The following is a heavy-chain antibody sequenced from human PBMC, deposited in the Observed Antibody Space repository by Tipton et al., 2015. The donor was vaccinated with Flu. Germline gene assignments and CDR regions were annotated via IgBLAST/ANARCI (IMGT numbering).Heavy chain of an antibody. Sequence: TLSLTCPVSGGSVSSGSSYWSWIRQPPGKGLEWIGSIHHSGTAYYKPSLKSRVTISIDTSMNQFSLKLVSVTAADTAVYYCARDDYDVLTGNEFDCWGQGTLVTVSS. CDR1: GGSVSSGSSY. CDR3: ARDDYDVLTGNEFDC. CDR2: IHHSGTA. V-gene: IGHV4-39*07. D-gene: IGHD3-9*01. J-gene: IGHJ4*02.